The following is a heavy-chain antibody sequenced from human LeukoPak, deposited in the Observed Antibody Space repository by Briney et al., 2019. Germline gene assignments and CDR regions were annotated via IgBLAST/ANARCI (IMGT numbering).Heavy chain of an antibody. CDR1: GFTFSSYA. CDR3: AKAVWFGEFDYSFFGLDV. J-gene: IGHJ6*02. Sequence: GGSLRLSCAAFGFTFSSYAMGWVRQAPGKGLEWVSAISGSGGDTYYADSVKGRFTFSRDNSKNTLYLQMNSLRPEDTALYYCAKAVWFGEFDYSFFGLDVWGQGTTVTVSS. D-gene: IGHD3-10*01. V-gene: IGHV3-23*01. CDR2: ISGSGGDT.